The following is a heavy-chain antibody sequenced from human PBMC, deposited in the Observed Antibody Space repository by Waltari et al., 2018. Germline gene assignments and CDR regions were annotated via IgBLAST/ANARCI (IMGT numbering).Heavy chain of an antibody. CDR1: GYSISSGYY. D-gene: IGHD3-16*01. J-gene: IGHJ4*02. CDR3: ASDTYYDYIWGSYRLFDY. CDR2: IYHSGST. Sequence: QVQLQESGPGLVKPSETLSLTCTVSGYSISSGYYWGWIRQPPGKGLEWIGSIYHSGSTYYNPSLKSRVTISVDTSKNQFSLKLSSVTAADTAVYYCASDTYYDYIWGSYRLFDYWGQGTLVTVSS. V-gene: IGHV4-38-2*02.